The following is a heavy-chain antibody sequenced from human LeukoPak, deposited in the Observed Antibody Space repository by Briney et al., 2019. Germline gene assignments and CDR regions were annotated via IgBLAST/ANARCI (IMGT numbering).Heavy chain of an antibody. CDR3: ASRYGSGSFDY. Sequence: PSETLSLTCTVSGGSISSSSYYWGWIRQPPGKGLEWIGSIYYSGSTYNNPSLTSRVPIYLHTSKNPFSLKVNSVTAADTAVYYCASRYGSGSFDYWGQGTLITVSS. J-gene: IGHJ4*02. D-gene: IGHD3-10*01. CDR2: IYYSGST. CDR1: GGSISSSSYY. V-gene: IGHV4-39*01.